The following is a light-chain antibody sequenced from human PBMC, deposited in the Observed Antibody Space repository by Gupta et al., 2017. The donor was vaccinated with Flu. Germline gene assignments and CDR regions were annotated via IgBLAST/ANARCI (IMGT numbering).Light chain of an antibody. CDR3: QQYNDYRT. V-gene: IGKV1-5*03. Sequence: DIQMPQSPSTLSASVGDRVTITCRASESIRDWLAWYQQKPGKAPKLLVYQVSRLDTGVPSRFGGSGSGTEFTLTINTLQPDDSGTYYCQQYNDYRTFGQGTKVEI. J-gene: IGKJ1*01. CDR1: ESIRDW. CDR2: QVS.